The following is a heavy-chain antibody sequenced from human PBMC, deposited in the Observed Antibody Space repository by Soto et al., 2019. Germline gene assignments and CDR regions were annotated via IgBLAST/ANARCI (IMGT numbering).Heavy chain of an antibody. CDR1: GGSISSYY. D-gene: IGHD2-2*01. CDR3: ARGRGGWFINQLLNAFDI. J-gene: IGHJ3*02. V-gene: IGHV4-59*01. Sequence: SETLSLTCTVSGGSISSYYWSWIRQPPGKGLEWIGYIYYSGSTNYNPSLKSRVTISADTSKNQFSLKLSSVTAADTAVYYCARGRGGWFINQLLNAFDIWGQGTMVTVSS. CDR2: IYYSGST.